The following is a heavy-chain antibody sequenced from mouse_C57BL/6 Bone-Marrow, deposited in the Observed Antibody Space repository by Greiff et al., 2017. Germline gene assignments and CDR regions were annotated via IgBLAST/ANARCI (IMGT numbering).Heavy chain of an antibody. CDR3: ASDYYAMDY. CDR1: GFNIQNTY. CDR2: IDPANGNT. V-gene: IGHV14-3*01. J-gene: IGHJ4*01. Sequence: VQLKESVAELVRPGASVKLSCTASGFNIQNTYMHWVKQRPEQGLEWIGRIDPANGNTKYAPKFQGKATITADTSSNTAYLQLSSLTSEDTAIYYCASDYYAMDYWGQGTSVTVSS.